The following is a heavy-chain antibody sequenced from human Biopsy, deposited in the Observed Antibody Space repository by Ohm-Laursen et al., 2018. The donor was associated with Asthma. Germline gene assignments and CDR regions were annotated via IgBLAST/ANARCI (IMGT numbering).Heavy chain of an antibody. J-gene: IGHJ4*02. CDR1: GLNFDDYV. CDR3: RALPTRTMFFDS. V-gene: IGHV3-9*01. D-gene: IGHD3-10*02. CDR2: ISWNSRSI. Sequence: SLRLSCAASGLNFDDYVMNWVRQAPGKGLEWVSGISWNSRSIGYGDSVKGRFTISRDNTKNSLYLQMNSLSPEETAMYYCRALPTRTMFFDSWGQGTLVTVSS.